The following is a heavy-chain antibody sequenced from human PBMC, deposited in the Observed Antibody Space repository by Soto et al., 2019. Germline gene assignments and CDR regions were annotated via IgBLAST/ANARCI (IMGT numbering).Heavy chain of an antibody. D-gene: IGHD6-19*01. CDR2: TYYRSKWYN. Sequence: SQTLSLTCAISGDSVSSNSAAWNWIRQSPSRGLEWLGRTYYRSKWYNDYAVSVKSRITINPDTSKNQFSLQLNSVTPEDTAVYYCARGGSGSGWYRYYYYYSMDVWGQGTTVTVSS. J-gene: IGHJ6*02. CDR1: GDSVSSNSAA. V-gene: IGHV6-1*01. CDR3: ARGGSGSGWYRYYYYYSMDV.